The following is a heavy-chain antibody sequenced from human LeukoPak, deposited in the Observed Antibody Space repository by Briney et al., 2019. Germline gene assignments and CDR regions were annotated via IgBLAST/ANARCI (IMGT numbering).Heavy chain of an antibody. J-gene: IGHJ4*02. CDR2: IYHSGTT. CDR3: VRDLPRYYYYGSEGSYTNDF. Sequence: PSETLSLTCTVSGYSISSGRHWGWIRQPPGKGLEWIGSIYHSGTTYYNPSLKSRVSISVDTSKNQFSLNLSSVTAADTAVYYCVRDLPRYYYYGSEGSYTNDFWGQGTLVTVSS. D-gene: IGHD3-10*01. V-gene: IGHV4-38-2*02. CDR1: GYSISSGRH.